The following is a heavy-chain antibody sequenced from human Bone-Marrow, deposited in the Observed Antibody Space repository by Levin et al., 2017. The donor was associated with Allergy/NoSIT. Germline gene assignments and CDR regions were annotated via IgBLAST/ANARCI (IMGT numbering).Heavy chain of an antibody. Sequence: GGSLRLSCAASGFTFSSYGMHWVRQAPGKGLEWVAVISYDGSNKYYADSVKGRFTISRDNSKNTLYLQMNSLRAEDTAVYYCAKDPGGEYCGGDCYIDYWGQGTLVTVSS. CDR1: GFTFSSYG. D-gene: IGHD2-21*02. CDR3: AKDPGGEYCGGDCYIDY. CDR2: ISYDGSNK. J-gene: IGHJ4*02. V-gene: IGHV3-30*18.